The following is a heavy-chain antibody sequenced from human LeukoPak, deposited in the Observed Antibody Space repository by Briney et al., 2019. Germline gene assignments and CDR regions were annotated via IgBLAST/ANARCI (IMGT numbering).Heavy chain of an antibody. D-gene: IGHD3-3*01. CDR2: IYTSGST. CDR1: GGSISSGSYY. J-gene: IGHJ4*02. V-gene: IGHV4-61*02. Sequence: TSQTLSLTCTVSGGSISSGSYYWSWIRQPAGKGLEWIGRIYTSGSTNYNPSLKSRVTISVDTSKNQFSLKLSSVTAADTAVYYCARDRPGRYDFWRGYSDYWGQGTLVTVSS. CDR3: ARDRPGRYDFWRGYSDY.